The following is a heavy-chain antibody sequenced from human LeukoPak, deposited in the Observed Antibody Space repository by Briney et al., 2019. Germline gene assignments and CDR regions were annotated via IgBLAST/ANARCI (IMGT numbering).Heavy chain of an antibody. V-gene: IGHV3-21*01. J-gene: IGHJ4*02. D-gene: IGHD6-13*01. Sequence: GGSLRLSCAAPGFTFSSYSMNWVRQAPGKGLGWGSSFIIRTSYIYYADSVKRRFTISRDNAKNSLYLQMNSLRAEDTAVYYCARGDRPEFLTSSSQLTPFDYWGQGTLVTVSS. CDR1: GFTFSSYS. CDR2: FIIRTSYI. CDR3: ARGDRPEFLTSSSQLTPFDY.